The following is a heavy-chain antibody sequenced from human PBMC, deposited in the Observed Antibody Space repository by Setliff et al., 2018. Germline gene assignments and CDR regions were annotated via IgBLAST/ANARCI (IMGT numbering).Heavy chain of an antibody. CDR2: IKQDGSDK. V-gene: IGHV3-7*01. CDR3: ARWRGSVDAFDI. D-gene: IGHD3-3*01. Sequence: GGSLRLSCAASGFIFSTYWMSWVRQAPGKGLEWVANIKQDGSDKYYVDSVKGRFTISRDNAKNSLYLQMNSLRAEDTAVYYCARWRGSVDAFDIWGQGTMVTVSS. J-gene: IGHJ3*02. CDR1: GFIFSTYW.